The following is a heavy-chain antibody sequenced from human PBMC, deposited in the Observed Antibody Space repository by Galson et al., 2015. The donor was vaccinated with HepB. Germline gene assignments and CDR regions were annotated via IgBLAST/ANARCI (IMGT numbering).Heavy chain of an antibody. CDR1: GFTFSNYA. CDR3: AKDRISGDGYWDSDH. D-gene: IGHD2-2*03. J-gene: IGHJ4*02. CDR2: ILAAGGRT. V-gene: IGHV3-23*01. Sequence: SLRLSCAVSGFTFSNYAMTWVRQAPGKGLEWVSGILAAGGRTYYTDSVKGRFTISRDNSKDTLYLQMNSLRVEDTAIYYCAKDRISGDGYWDSDHWGQGTLVTVSS.